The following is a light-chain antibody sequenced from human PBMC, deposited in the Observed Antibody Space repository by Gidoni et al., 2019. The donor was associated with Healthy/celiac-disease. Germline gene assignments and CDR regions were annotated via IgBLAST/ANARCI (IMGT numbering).Light chain of an antibody. CDR2: LGS. CDR3: MQALQTPLYT. Sequence: IVMTQSPLSLPVTPGEPASISCRSSQSLLHSNGYNYLDWYLQKPGQSPQLLIYLGSNRASGGPDRFSGSGSGTEFTLKISRGEAEDVGVYYCMQALQTPLYTFGQGTKLEIK. J-gene: IGKJ2*01. V-gene: IGKV2-28*01. CDR1: QSLLHSNGYNY.